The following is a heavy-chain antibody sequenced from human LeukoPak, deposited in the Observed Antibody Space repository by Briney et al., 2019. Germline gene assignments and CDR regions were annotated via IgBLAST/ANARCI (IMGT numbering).Heavy chain of an antibody. CDR3: ARDLGTTGERIFDY. D-gene: IGHD4-17*01. V-gene: IGHV4-38-2*02. Sequence: PSETLSLTCTVSGYSISSAYYWGWIRQPPGKGLEWIGSISHSGSTYYNPPLKSRVTISVDTSKNQFSLRLSSVTAADTAVYYCARDLGTTGERIFDYWGQGTLVTVSS. CDR1: GYSISSAYY. CDR2: ISHSGST. J-gene: IGHJ4*02.